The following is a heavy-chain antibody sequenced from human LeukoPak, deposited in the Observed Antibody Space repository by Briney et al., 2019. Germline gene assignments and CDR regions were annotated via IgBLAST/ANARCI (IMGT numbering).Heavy chain of an antibody. CDR1: GFTFSSYA. CDR2: ISSSGDT. Sequence: GGSLRLSCAAPGFTFSSYAMSWVRQAPGKGLEWVSAISSSGDTYYAGSVKGRFTISRDNSKNTLYLQMNSLRAEDTAVYYCAKDAVGATAYYFDYWGQGTLVTVSS. V-gene: IGHV3-23*01. D-gene: IGHD1-26*01. CDR3: AKDAVGATAYYFDY. J-gene: IGHJ4*02.